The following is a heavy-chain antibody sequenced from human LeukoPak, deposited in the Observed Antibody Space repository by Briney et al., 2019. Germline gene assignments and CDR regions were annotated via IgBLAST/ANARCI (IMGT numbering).Heavy chain of an antibody. CDR1: GASISSYY. CDR3: ARDLGAVGSGSPFEVGY. CDR2: IYTSGST. J-gene: IGHJ4*02. V-gene: IGHV4-4*07. D-gene: IGHD3-10*01. Sequence: SETLSLTCTVSGASISSYYWSWIRQPAGKRLEWIGRIYTSGSTNYNPSLKSRVTMSADTSKNQFSLKVSSVTAADTAVYYCARDLGAVGSGSPFEVGYWGQGSLVTVSS.